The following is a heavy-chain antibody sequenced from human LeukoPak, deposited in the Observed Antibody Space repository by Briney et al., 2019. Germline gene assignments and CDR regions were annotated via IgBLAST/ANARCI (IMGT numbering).Heavy chain of an antibody. V-gene: IGHV4-59*08. Sequence: SETLSLTCTVSGASISSYYWSWIRQPPGKGLEWIGYIYYSGSTNYNPSLKSRVTISVDTSKNQFSLKLSSVTAADTAVYYCARMGGSGSCYLDYWGQGTLVTVSS. CDR1: GASISSYY. J-gene: IGHJ4*02. CDR3: ARMGGSGSCYLDY. CDR2: IYYSGST. D-gene: IGHD1-26*01.